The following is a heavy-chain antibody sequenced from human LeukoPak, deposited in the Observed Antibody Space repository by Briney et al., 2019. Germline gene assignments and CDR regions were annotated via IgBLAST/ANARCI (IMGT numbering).Heavy chain of an antibody. J-gene: IGHJ4*02. CDR1: GGSISSSSYY. V-gene: IGHV4-39*01. Sequence: PSETLSLTCTVSGGSISSSSYYWGWIRQPPGKGLEWIGSINYSGSTYYNPSLKSRVTISVDTSKNQFSLKLSSVTAADTAVYYCARVTGYVIEDYFDYWGQGTLVTVSS. CDR2: INYSGST. D-gene: IGHD3-22*01. CDR3: ARVTGYVIEDYFDY.